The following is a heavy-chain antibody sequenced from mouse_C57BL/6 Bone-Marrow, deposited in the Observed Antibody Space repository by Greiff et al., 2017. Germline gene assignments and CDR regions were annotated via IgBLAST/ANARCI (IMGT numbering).Heavy chain of an antibody. CDR1: GFTFTDYY. Sequence: EVHLVESGGGLVQPGGSLSLSCAASGFTFTDYYMSWVRQPPGKALEWLGFIRNKANGYTTEYSASVKGRFTISRDNSQSILYLQMNALRAEDSATYYCARYFFVDGYYFDYWGQGTTLTVSS. CDR2: IRNKANGYTT. J-gene: IGHJ2*01. V-gene: IGHV7-3*01. CDR3: ARYFFVDGYYFDY. D-gene: IGHD2-3*01.